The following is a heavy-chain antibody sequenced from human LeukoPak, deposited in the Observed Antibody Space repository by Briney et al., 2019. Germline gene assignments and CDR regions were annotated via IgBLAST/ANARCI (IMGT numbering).Heavy chain of an antibody. Sequence: ASVKVSCKASGYIFTDYYLHWVRQAPGQGLEWMGWINPNSGGTNYAQKFQGRVTMTRDTSISTAYMELSRLRSDDPAVYYCARDTSSLDPTLGWFDPWGQGTLVTVSS. CDR2: INPNSGGT. V-gene: IGHV1-2*02. J-gene: IGHJ5*02. CDR3: ARDTSSLDPTLGWFDP. CDR1: GYIFTDYY.